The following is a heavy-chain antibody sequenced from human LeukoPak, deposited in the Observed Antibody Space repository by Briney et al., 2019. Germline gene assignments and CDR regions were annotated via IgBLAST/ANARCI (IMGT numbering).Heavy chain of an antibody. CDR1: GYTFTGYY. CDR3: ARDNSVGDNAWWFDP. Sequence: ASVKVSCKASGYTFTGYYIHWVRQAPGQGLEWMGLINPTGGSTGYAQKFQGRVTMTRDMSTSTDYMELSSLRSEDTAIYYCARDNSVGDNAWWFDPWGQGTLATVSS. V-gene: IGHV1-46*01. J-gene: IGHJ5*02. D-gene: IGHD1-26*01. CDR2: INPTGGST.